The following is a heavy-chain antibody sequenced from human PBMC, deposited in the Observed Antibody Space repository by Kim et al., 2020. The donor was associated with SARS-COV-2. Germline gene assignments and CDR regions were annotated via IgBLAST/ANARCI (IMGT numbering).Heavy chain of an antibody. V-gene: IGHV4-39*01. CDR3: AGLEFDWLIRPLDAFDI. D-gene: IGHD3-9*01. CDR1: GGSISSSSYY. CDR2: IYYSGST. Sequence: SETLSLTCTVSGGSISSSSYYWGWIRQPPGKGLEWIGSIYYSGSTYYNPSLKSRVTISVDTSKNQFSLKLSSVTAADTAVYYCAGLEFDWLIRPLDAFDIWGQGTMVTVSS. J-gene: IGHJ3*02.